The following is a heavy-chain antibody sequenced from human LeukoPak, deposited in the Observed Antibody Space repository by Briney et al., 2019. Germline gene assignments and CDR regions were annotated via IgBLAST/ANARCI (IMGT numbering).Heavy chain of an antibody. D-gene: IGHD3-3*01. CDR1: GFTFSDYY. CDR2: ISSSGSTI. V-gene: IGHV3-11*01. CDR3: ARTYYDFWSGYYTPYMDV. J-gene: IGHJ6*03. Sequence: GGSLRLSCAASGFTFSDYYTSWLRQAPGKGLEWVSYISSSGSTIYYADSVKGRFTISRDNAKNSLYLQMNSLRAEDTAVYYCARTYYDFWSGYYTPYMDVWGKGTTVTVSS.